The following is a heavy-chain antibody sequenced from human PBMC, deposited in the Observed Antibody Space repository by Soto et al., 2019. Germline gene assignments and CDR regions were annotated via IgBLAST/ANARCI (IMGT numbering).Heavy chain of an antibody. D-gene: IGHD3-22*01. CDR3: ARGYVTMIVDGAFDI. CDR2: IYHSGST. V-gene: IGHV4-30-2*01. CDR1: GGSISSGGYS. J-gene: IGHJ3*02. Sequence: QLQLQESGSGLVKPSQTLSLTCAVSGGSISSGGYSWSWIRQPPGKGLEWIGYIYHSGSTYYNPSLKSRVTISVDRSKYQCSLKLSSVTAADTAVYYGARGYVTMIVDGAFDIWGQGTMVTVSS.